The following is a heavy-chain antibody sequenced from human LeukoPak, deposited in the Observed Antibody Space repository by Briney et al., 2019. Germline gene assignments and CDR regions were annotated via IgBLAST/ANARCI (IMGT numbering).Heavy chain of an antibody. CDR2: ISGSGGST. J-gene: IGHJ6*02. CDR3: AKDGLKHIVVVTAIGGDYGMDV. Sequence: GGSLRLSCAASGFTFSSYAMSWVRQAPGKGLEWVSAISGSGGSTYYADSVKGRFTISRDNSKNTLYLQMNSLRAEDTAVYYCAKDGLKHIVVVTAIGGDYGMDVWGQGTTVTVSS. CDR1: GFTFSSYA. V-gene: IGHV3-23*01. D-gene: IGHD2-21*02.